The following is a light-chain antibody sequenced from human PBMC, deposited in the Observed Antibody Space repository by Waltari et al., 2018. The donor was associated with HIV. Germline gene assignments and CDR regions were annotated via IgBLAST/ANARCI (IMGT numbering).Light chain of an antibody. CDR2: DVN. J-gene: IGLJ2*01. Sequence: QSALTQPASVSGSPGQSITISCTGTSSDVGGYISVSWYQQPPGKAPNLIIYDVNKRPTGISNRFSGSKSGNTASLTISGLQAEDEADFYCGSLTTTDALVFGGGTKLTVL. CDR1: SSDVGGYIS. V-gene: IGLV2-14*03. CDR3: GSLTTTDALV.